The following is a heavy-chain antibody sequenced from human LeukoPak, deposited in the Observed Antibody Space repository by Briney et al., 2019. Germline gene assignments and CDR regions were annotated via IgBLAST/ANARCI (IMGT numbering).Heavy chain of an antibody. J-gene: IGHJ4*02. V-gene: IGHV1-2*02. CDR1: GYTFTGYY. D-gene: IGHD3-3*01. CDR3: ARGAYYSFWSNYNYSPHFDY. Sequence: ASVKVSCKASGYTFTGYYVHWVRQAPGQGLEWMGWINPNNGGTNYAQKFQGRVTMTRDTSITTVYMELSRLRSDDTAVYYCARGAYYSFWSNYNYSPHFDYWGQGTLVTVSS. CDR2: INPNNGGT.